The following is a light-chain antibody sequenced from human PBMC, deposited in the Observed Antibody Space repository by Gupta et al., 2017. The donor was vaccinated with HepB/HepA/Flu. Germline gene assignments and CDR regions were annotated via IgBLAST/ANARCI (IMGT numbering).Light chain of an antibody. J-gene: IGLJ2*01. CDR3: QVWDDISGHVV. V-gene: IGLV3-21*04. CDR1: NIGTES. CDR2: YHT. Sequence: SFVLTLPPPVSVAPGKTASITCVGNNIGTESVHWYQQKAGQAPVLVIYYHTDRPSGIPERFSGSNSGNTATLTISRVEAGDEADYYCQVWDDISGHVVFGGGTKLAVL.